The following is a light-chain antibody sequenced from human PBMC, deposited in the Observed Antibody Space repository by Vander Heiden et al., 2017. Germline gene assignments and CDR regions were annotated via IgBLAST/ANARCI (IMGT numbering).Light chain of an antibody. CDR1: QSVLYSSNYENY. CDR3: QQYYSTPIS. V-gene: IGKV4-1*01. J-gene: IGKJ5*01. CDR2: WAS. Sequence: DIVMTQSPDSLAVPLSETATINCKSSQSVLYSSNYENYLAWYQQKSGQPPKLLIYWASTRESGVPDRFSGSGSGTDFTLTISSLQAEDVAVYYCQQYYSTPISFGQGTRLEIK.